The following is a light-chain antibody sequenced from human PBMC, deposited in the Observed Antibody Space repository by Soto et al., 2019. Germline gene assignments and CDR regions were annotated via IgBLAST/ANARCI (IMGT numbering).Light chain of an antibody. CDR2: GAS. Sequence: EIVMTQSPATLSVSPGERATLSCRASQSVSSNLAWYQQKPGQAPRLLIFGASTRPPGIPARFSGSGSGTEFTLTISSLQSEDFAVYYCQQYNKWLLYTFGQGTKLEIK. V-gene: IGKV3-15*01. J-gene: IGKJ2*01. CDR3: QQYNKWLLYT. CDR1: QSVSSN.